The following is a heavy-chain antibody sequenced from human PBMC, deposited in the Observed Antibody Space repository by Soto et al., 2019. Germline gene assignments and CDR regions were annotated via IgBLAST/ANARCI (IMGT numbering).Heavy chain of an antibody. D-gene: IGHD3-16*01. Sequence: PSETLSLTCTVSGGSISSGGYYWSWIRQHPGKGLEWIGYIYYSGSTYYNPSLKSRVTISVDTSKNQFSLKLSSVTAADTAVYYCARVGSLPNTLQASDAFDIWGQGTMVTVSS. CDR3: ARVGSLPNTLQASDAFDI. CDR2: IYYSGST. J-gene: IGHJ3*02. CDR1: GGSISSGGYY. V-gene: IGHV4-31*03.